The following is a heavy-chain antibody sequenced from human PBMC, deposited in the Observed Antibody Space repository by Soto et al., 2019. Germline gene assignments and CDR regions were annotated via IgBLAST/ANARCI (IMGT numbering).Heavy chain of an antibody. V-gene: IGHV3-23*01. J-gene: IGHJ4*02. D-gene: IGHD6-13*01. CDR2: ISGIGGST. Sequence: EVQLLESGGGLVQPGGSLRLSCAASGFTFTDYALSWVRQAPGKGLEWVATISGIGGSTYLADSVKGRLSISRDNSKNTVSLLMNSMRAEDTAVYFCAIGSSGYISSWYYFDYWGRGTLVTVSS. CDR3: AIGSSGYISSWYYFDY. CDR1: GFTFTDYA.